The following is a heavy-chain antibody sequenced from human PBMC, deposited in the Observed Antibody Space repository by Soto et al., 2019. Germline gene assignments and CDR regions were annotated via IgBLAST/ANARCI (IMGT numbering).Heavy chain of an antibody. CDR3: AKDRGELSGPDAFDI. CDR2: ISGSGGST. Sequence: GGSLRLSCAASGVSFSSYAMSWVRQAPGKGLEWVSAISGSGGSTYYADSVKGRFTISRDNSKNTLYLQMNSLRAEDTAVYYCAKDRGELSGPDAFDIWGQGTMVTVSS. V-gene: IGHV3-23*01. D-gene: IGHD3-16*02. CDR1: GVSFSSYA. J-gene: IGHJ3*02.